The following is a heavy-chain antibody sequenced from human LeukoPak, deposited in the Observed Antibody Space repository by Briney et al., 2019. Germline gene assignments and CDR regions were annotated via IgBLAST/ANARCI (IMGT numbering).Heavy chain of an antibody. CDR1: GFTFSNYG. J-gene: IGHJ4*02. D-gene: IGHD2/OR15-2a*01. CDR3: ATTLTNLLPRMYFTY. Sequence: PGGSLRLSCVASGFTFSNYGMSWVRQALGKGLEWVSVISDSGVGTYYADSVKGRFTISRDNSKNTLFLQLNSLRAEDTAVYYCATTLTNLLPRMYFTYWGQGTLVTVSS. V-gene: IGHV3-23*01. CDR2: ISDSGVGT.